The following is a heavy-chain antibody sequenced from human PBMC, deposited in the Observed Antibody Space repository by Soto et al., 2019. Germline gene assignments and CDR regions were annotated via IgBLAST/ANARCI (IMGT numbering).Heavy chain of an antibody. V-gene: IGHV1-8*01. CDR3: ARGRRYCTTTSCYPPALFPYGMDV. D-gene: IGHD2-2*01. J-gene: IGHJ6*02. Sequence: ASVKVSCKTSGYTFTNYDINCVRRAAGQVLEWMGWINPDSDNTGYAQKFQGRVTMTRDTSISTAYMELNSLRSEDTAVYYCARGRRYCTTTSCYPPALFPYGMDVWGQGTTVTVSS. CDR2: INPDSDNT. CDR1: GYTFTNYD.